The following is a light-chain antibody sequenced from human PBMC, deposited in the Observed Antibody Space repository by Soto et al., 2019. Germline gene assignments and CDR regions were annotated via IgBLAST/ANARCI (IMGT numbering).Light chain of an antibody. CDR1: QDINIW. V-gene: IGKV1-12*01. J-gene: IGKJ4*01. CDR2: GAS. Sequence: QMTQSPSSVSASVGDRFTITFRASQDINIWLAWYQQKPGRAPNLLIYGASTRATDIPARFRGSGSGTEFTLTINSLQSEDLAVYYCQQYNNWVRFGGVT. CDR3: QQYNNWVR.